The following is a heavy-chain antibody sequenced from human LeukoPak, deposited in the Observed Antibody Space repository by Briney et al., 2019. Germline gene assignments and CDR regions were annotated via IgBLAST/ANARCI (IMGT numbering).Heavy chain of an antibody. CDR3: ARSARYYDFWSGYGHYYGMDV. V-gene: IGHV4-34*01. Sequence: PSETLSLTCAVYGGSFSGYYWSWIRQPPGKGLEWIGEINHSGSTNYNPSLKSRVTISVDTSKNQFSLKLSSVTAADTAVYYCARSARYYDFWSGYGHYYGMDVWGQGTTVTVSS. CDR2: INHSGST. D-gene: IGHD3-3*01. J-gene: IGHJ6*02. CDR1: GGSFSGYY.